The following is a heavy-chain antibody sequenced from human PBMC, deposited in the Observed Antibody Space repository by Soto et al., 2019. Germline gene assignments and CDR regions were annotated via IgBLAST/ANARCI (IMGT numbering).Heavy chain of an antibody. Sequence: QVQLQESGPGLVKPSQTLSLSCTVSGGSISSGDNCWSWIRQPPGKGLEWIGYIYYLGSTYYNPSLRSRIIMSLDTSKNQFSLKLSSVTAADKAVYYCVSASIVGGSYYYGIDVWCQGTKVSVSS. CDR3: VSASIVGGSYYYGIDV. D-gene: IGHD1-26*01. CDR1: GGSISSGDNC. CDR2: IYYLGST. J-gene: IGHJ6*02. V-gene: IGHV4-30-4*01.